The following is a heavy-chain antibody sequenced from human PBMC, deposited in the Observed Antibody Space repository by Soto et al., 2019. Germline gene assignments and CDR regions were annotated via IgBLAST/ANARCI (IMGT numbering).Heavy chain of an antibody. CDR3: ARDDYGSHFDY. Sequence: GGSLRLSCAASGFTFSSYGMNWVRQPPGKGLEWVASISSSSSYIYHADSVRGRFTVSRDNAKNSLFLQMNSLRAEDTAVYYCARDDYGSHFDYWGQGALVTVSS. V-gene: IGHV3-21*01. CDR2: ISSSSSYI. CDR1: GFTFSSYG. D-gene: IGHD4-17*01. J-gene: IGHJ4*02.